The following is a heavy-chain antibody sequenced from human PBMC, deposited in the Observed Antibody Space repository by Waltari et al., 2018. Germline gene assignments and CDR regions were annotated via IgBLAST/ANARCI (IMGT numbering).Heavy chain of an antibody. V-gene: IGHV3-30-3*01. D-gene: IGHD6-6*01. CDR1: GFTFSSYA. Sequence: QVQLVESGGGVVQPGRSLRLSCAASGFTFSSYAMHWVRQAPGTGLEWVAVISYDGSNKYYADSVKGRFTISRDNSKNTLYLQMNSLRAEDTAVYYCARAQGSSYAFDIWGQGTMVTVSS. CDR3: ARAQGSSYAFDI. CDR2: ISYDGSNK. J-gene: IGHJ3*02.